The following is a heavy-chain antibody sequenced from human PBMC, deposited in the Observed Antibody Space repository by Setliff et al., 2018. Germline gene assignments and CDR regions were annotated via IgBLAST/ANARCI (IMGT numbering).Heavy chain of an antibody. Sequence: ASVKVSCKASGVTFSSYGISWVRQAPGQGLEWMGGIIPMFGTPAYAQKFQDRVTITTDESTSTAYMELDSLRSEDTAVYYCARSPAVLGIVYLDPWGQGTLVTVSS. CDR2: IIPMFGTP. J-gene: IGHJ5*02. V-gene: IGHV1-69*05. D-gene: IGHD2-15*01. CDR1: GVTFSSYG. CDR3: ARSPAVLGIVYLDP.